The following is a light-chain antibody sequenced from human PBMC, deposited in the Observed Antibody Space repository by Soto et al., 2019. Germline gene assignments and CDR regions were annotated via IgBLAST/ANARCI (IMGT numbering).Light chain of an antibody. V-gene: IGLV2-14*03. CDR3: SSYTSSSTPSYV. CDR1: SSDVGGYNY. J-gene: IGLJ1*01. Sequence: QSVLTQPASVSGSPGQSITISCTGTSSDVGGYNYVSWYQHHPGKAPKLLIYDVTHRPSGVSNRFSGSKSGNTASLTISGLQAEDEPDYYCSSYTSSSTPSYVFGTGTEVTVL. CDR2: DVT.